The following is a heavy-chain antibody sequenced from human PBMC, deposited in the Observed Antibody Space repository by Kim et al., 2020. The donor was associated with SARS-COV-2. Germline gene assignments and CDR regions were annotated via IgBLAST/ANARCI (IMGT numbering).Heavy chain of an antibody. D-gene: IGHD3-10*01. CDR3: ARDSYGSGSYLRPGAFDI. Sequence: QGRVTITADESTSTAYMELSSLRSEDTAVYYCARDSYGSGSYLRPGAFDIWGQGTMVTVSS. J-gene: IGHJ3*02. V-gene: IGHV1-69*01.